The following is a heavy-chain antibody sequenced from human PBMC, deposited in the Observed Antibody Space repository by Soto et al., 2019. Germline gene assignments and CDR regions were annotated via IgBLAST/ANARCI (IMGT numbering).Heavy chain of an antibody. CDR1: GFTFSSYA. D-gene: IGHD2-15*01. V-gene: IGHV3-23*01. CDR2: ISGSGGST. Sequence: ESGGGLVQPGGSLRLSCAASGFTFSSYAMSWVRQAPGKGLEWVSAISGSGGSTYYADSVKGRFTISRDNSKNTLYLQMNSLRAEDTAVYYCAKDRHVVVVAATSFDIWGQGTMVTVSS. J-gene: IGHJ3*02. CDR3: AKDRHVVVVAATSFDI.